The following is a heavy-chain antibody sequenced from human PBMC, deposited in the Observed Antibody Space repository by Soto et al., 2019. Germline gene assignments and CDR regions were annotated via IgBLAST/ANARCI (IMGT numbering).Heavy chain of an antibody. V-gene: IGHV3-23*01. D-gene: IGHD6-19*01. CDR1: GFTFSSYA. CDR3: AKLYSSGWYHWNYFDY. CDR2: ISGSGGST. Sequence: GGSLRLSCAASGFTFSSYATSWVRQAPGKGLEWVSAISGSGGSTYYADSVKGRFTISRDNSKNTLYLQMNSLRAEDTAVYYCAKLYSSGWYHWNYFDYWGQGTLVTVSS. J-gene: IGHJ4*01.